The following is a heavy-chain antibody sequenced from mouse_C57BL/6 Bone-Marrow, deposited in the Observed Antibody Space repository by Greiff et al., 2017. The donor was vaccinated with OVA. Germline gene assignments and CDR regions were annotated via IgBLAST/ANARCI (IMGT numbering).Heavy chain of an antibody. CDR1: GYTFTSYW. J-gene: IGHJ1*03. Sequence: QVQLQQSGAELAKPGASVKLSCKASGYTFTSYWMHWVKQRPGQGLEWIGYINPSSGYTKYNQKFKDKATLTADKSSSTAYMQLSSLTYEDSAVYYCARRRPIYYYGSSYGWYFDVWGTGTTVTVSS. D-gene: IGHD1-1*01. CDR3: ARRRPIYYYGSSYGWYFDV. V-gene: IGHV1-7*01. CDR2: INPSSGYT.